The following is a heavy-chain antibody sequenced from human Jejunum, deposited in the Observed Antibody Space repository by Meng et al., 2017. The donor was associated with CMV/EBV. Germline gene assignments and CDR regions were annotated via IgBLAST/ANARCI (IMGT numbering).Heavy chain of an antibody. CDR2: IWYDGSNK. D-gene: IGHD3-22*01. CDR3: AKDRPPYYYDSSGYHPGFDY. CDR1: SYG. V-gene: IGHV3-33*06. J-gene: IGHJ4*02. Sequence: SYGMHWVRQAPGKGLEWVAVIWYDGSNKYYADSVKGRFTISRDNSKNTLYLQMNSLRAEDTAVYYCAKDRPPYYYDSSGYHPGFDYWGQGTPVTVSS.